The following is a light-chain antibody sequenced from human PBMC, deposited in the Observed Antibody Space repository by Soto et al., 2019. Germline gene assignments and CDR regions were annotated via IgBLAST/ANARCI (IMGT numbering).Light chain of an antibody. CDR2: DAF. V-gene: IGKV1-5*01. J-gene: IGKJ3*01. CDR1: QSISEF. Sequence: DIQMTQSPSTLSVSVGDTVTITCRANQSISEFLAWYQQKPGKAPKLLIYDAFGLEKGVPSRFGGSGSGTEFTLTISSLQPEDFATYYCQESSSTPSVTFGPGTKVDIK. CDR3: QESSSTPSVT.